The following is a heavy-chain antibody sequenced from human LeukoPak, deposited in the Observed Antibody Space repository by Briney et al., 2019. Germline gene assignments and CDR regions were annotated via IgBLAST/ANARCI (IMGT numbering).Heavy chain of an antibody. CDR1: GGSISSSSYY. J-gene: IGHJ4*02. Sequence: SQTLSLTCTVSGGSISSSSYYWGWIRQPPGKGLEWIGSIYYSGSTYYNPSLKSRATISVDTSKNQFSLKLSSVTAADTAVYYCAREYYYDSSGLPHLDYWGQGTLVTVSS. CDR2: IYYSGST. CDR3: AREYYYDSSGLPHLDY. D-gene: IGHD3-22*01. V-gene: IGHV4-39*07.